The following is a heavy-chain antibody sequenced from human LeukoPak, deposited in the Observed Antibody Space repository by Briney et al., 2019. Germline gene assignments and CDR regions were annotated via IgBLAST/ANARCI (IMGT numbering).Heavy chain of an antibody. D-gene: IGHD2-2*01. V-gene: IGHV1-24*01. CDR2: FDPEDGET. CDR3: ATLGYCSNTSCSPPLFDY. Sequence: EASVKVSCKVSGYTLTELSMHWVRQAPGKGLEWMGGFDPEDGETIYAQKFQGRVTMTEDTSTDTAYMELSSLRSEDTAVYYCATLGYCSNTSCSPPLFDYWGQGTLVTVSS. CDR1: GYTLTELS. J-gene: IGHJ4*02.